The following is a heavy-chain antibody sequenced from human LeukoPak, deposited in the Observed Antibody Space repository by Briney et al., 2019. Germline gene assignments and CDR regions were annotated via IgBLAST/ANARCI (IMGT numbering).Heavy chain of an antibody. D-gene: IGHD3-22*01. J-gene: IGHJ4*02. V-gene: IGHV3-23*01. CDR3: AKDNYYDSSGYH. CDR1: GFTFSSYA. CDR2: ISGSGGST. Sequence: GGSLRLSCAASGFTFSSYAMSWVRQAPGKGLEWVSAISGSGGSTYYADSVKGRFTISRDNSKNTLSLQMNSLRAEDTAVYYCAKDNYYDSSGYHWGQGTLVTVSS.